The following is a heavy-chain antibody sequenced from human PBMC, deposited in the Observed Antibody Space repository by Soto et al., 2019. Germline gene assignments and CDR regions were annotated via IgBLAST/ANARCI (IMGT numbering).Heavy chain of an antibody. D-gene: IGHD4-4*01. J-gene: IGHJ4*02. V-gene: IGHV3-66*01. CDR2: ITVGDVT. CDR1: GFSVSNYH. CDR3: AGGRDYSKGGDH. Sequence: EVQLVDSGGGLVQPGGSLRLSCAASGFSVSNYHMNWVRQAPGKGPEWVSIITVGDVTYYADSVKGRLTISRDISRNTVYLQMNSLRGDDTAVYYCAGGRDYSKGGDHWGQGTLVIVSS.